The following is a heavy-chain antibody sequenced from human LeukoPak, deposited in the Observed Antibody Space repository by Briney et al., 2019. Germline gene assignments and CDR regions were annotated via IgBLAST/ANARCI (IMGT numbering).Heavy chain of an antibody. CDR2: ISSSSSYI. Sequence: PGGSLRLSCAASGFTFSSYSMNWVRQAPGKGLEWVSSISSSSSYIYYADSVKGRFTISRDNAKNSLYLQMNSLRAEDTAVYYCAREYDIAAADIGGPYFDYWGQGTLVTVSS. V-gene: IGHV3-21*01. CDR3: AREYDIAAADIGGPYFDY. J-gene: IGHJ4*02. CDR1: GFTFSSYS. D-gene: IGHD6-13*01.